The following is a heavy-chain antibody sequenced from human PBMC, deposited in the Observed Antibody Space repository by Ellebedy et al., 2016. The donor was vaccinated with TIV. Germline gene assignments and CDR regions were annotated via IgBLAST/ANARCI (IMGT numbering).Heavy chain of an antibody. V-gene: IGHV3-21*06. CDR3: ARDGSEWSRDY. Sequence: GESLKISXAASGFTFSIAGMTWVRQAPGKGLEWVATIDFSGTGTYYADSVKGRFIISRDNTKNSLFPQMNSLGVEDTAVYYCARDGSEWSRDYWGQGTLVTVSS. CDR1: GFTFSIAG. D-gene: IGHD3-3*01. J-gene: IGHJ4*02. CDR2: IDFSGTGT.